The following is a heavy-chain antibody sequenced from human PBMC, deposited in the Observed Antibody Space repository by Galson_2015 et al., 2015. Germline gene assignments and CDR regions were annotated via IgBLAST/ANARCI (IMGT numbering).Heavy chain of an antibody. CDR1: GFTFSNSA. J-gene: IGHJ5*01. D-gene: IGHD3-16*01. Sequence: SLRLSCAASGFTFSNSAMPWVRQAPGKGLEWVAPIGGTGAKTYYSESAKGRFTISRDNSKNTLFLQMNSLTADDTALYYCARARGTSRNRCDWLDSWGQGTLVTVSS. V-gene: IGHV3-23*01. CDR2: IGGTGAKT. CDR3: ARARGTSRNRCDWLDS.